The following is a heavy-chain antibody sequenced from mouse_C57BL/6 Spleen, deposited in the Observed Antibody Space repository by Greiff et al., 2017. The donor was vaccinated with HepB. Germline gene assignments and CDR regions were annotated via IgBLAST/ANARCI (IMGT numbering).Heavy chain of an antibody. Sequence: EVNVVESGGGLVKPGGSLKLSCAASGFTFSSYAMSWVRQTPEKRLEWVATISDGGSYTYYPDNVKGRFTISRDNAKNNLYLQMSRLKSEDTAMYYCARDRGLRAWYLDVWGTGTTVTVSS. V-gene: IGHV5-4*01. D-gene: IGHD1-1*01. CDR2: ISDGGSYT. CDR1: GFTFSSYA. CDR3: ARDRGLRAWYLDV. J-gene: IGHJ1*03.